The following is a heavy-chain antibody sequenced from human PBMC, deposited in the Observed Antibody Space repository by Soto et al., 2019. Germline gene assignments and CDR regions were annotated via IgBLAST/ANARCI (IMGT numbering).Heavy chain of an antibody. J-gene: IGHJ6*02. CDR2: IDWDDDK. D-gene: IGHD1-7*01. Sequence: SGPTLVNPTQTLTLACTFSGFSLSTSGMCVSWIRQPPGKALEWLARIDWDDDKYYSTSLKTRLTISKDTSKNQVVLTMTNMDPVDTATYYCARTSITGSTDYYGMDVWGQGTTVTVSS. CDR3: ARTSITGSTDYYGMDV. V-gene: IGHV2-70*11. CDR1: GFSLSTSGMC.